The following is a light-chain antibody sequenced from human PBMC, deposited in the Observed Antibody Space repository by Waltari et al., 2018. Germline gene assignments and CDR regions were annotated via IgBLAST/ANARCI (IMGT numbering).Light chain of an antibody. V-gene: IGLV2-14*01. CDR1: NSAVGGYNY. CDR2: DVS. CDR3: SSYTSSSTYVV. J-gene: IGLJ2*01. Sequence: QSALPSPASVSGSPGQSITISCTGTNSAVGGYNYVSWYQQHPGKAPKLMIYDVSKRPSGVSNRFSGSKSGNTASLTISGLQAEDEADYYCSSYTSSSTYVVFGGGTKLTVL.